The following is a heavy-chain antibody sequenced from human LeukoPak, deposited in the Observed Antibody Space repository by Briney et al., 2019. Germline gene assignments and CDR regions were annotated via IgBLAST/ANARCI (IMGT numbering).Heavy chain of an antibody. Sequence: GGSLRLSCAASGFTFSDHYMDWVSQAPGKGLEWVGRIRNKANSYTTEYATSVKGRFTISRDDSENSLYLQMNSLKTEDTAVYYCARGWPPRGYGFALSYYGMDVWGQGTTVTVSS. CDR3: ARGWPPRGYGFALSYYGMDV. D-gene: IGHD5-18*01. V-gene: IGHV3-72*01. J-gene: IGHJ6*02. CDR2: IRNKANSYTT. CDR1: GFTFSDHY.